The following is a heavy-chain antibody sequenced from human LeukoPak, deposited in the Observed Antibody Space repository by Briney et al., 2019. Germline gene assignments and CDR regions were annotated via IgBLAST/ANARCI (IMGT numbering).Heavy chain of an antibody. D-gene: IGHD4-17*01. CDR1: GFTFSSYW. CDR3: ARDDTVTTRVGFID. J-gene: IGHJ4*02. V-gene: IGHV3-7*01. Sequence: PGGSLRLSCAASGFTFSSYWMSWVRQAPGKGLEWVANIKQDGSEKYYVDSVKGRFTISRDNTKNSPYLQMNSLRAEDTAVYYCARDDTVTTRVGFIDWGQGTLVTVSS. CDR2: IKQDGSEK.